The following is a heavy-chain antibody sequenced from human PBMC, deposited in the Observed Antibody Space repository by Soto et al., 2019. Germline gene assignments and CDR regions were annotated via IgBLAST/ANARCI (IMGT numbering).Heavy chain of an antibody. CDR1: GGSISSYY. CDR3: ASGPSTVVFDY. J-gene: IGHJ4*02. V-gene: IGHV4-59*01. Sequence: SETLSLTSTVSGGSISSYYWTWIRQPPGKGLEWIGYIYHSGSTNYNPSLKSRATISMDTSENQFFLKLNSVTAADTAVYYCASGPSTVVFDYWGQGTLVTVSS. CDR2: IYHSGST. D-gene: IGHD4-17*01.